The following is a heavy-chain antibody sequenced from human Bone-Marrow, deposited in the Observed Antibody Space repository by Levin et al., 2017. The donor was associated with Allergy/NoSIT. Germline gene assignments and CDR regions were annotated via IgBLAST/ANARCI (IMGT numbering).Heavy chain of an antibody. V-gene: IGHV1-3*01. J-gene: IGHJ3*02. CDR3: ARIGDHSSSWASDVFDI. CDR1: GYPFTSYA. D-gene: IGHD6-13*01. Sequence: GESLKISCKASGYPFTSYAIHWMRQAPGQRLEWMGWISPGNGKTQYLQKFQGRVTIYRDTSATTTYMEVTSLTSEDTALYYCARIGDHSSSWASDVFDIWGQGTMVTVSS. CDR2: ISPGNGKT.